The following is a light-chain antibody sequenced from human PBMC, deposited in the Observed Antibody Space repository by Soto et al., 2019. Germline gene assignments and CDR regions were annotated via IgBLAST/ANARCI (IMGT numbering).Light chain of an antibody. J-gene: IGKJ5*01. V-gene: IGKV3D-15*01. CDR2: GAS. CDR3: QQRNDWRRGT. CDR1: QSVSSN. Sequence: VMTQSPATLSVSPGGRATLSCRASQSVSSNLAWYQQKPGQPPRLLIYGASTRASGIPERFSGSGSGTDFTLTISSLEPEDFAVYYCQQRNDWRRGTFGQGTRLEIK.